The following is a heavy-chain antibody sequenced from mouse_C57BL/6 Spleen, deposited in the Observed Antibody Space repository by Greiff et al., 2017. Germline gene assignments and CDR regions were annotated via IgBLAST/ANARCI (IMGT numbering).Heavy chain of an antibody. Sequence: QVQLQQSGAELVKPGASVKISCKASGYAFSSYWMNWVKQRPGTGLEWIGQIYPGDGDTNYNGKFKGKATLTADKSSSTAYMQLSSLTSEDSAVYFCAREGDTTVGSDFDYWGQGTTLTVSS. CDR2: IYPGDGDT. D-gene: IGHD1-1*01. J-gene: IGHJ2*01. CDR1: GYAFSSYW. V-gene: IGHV1-80*01. CDR3: AREGDTTVGSDFDY.